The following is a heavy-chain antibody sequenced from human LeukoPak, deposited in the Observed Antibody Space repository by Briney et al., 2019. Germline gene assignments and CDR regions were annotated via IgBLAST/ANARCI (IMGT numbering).Heavy chain of an antibody. D-gene: IGHD3-3*01. CDR2: FDPEDGET. V-gene: IGHV1-24*01. CDR3: ARESSGGGNDFWSGYYGNWFDP. CDR1: GYTLTELS. Sequence: ASVKVSCKVSGYTLTELSMHWVRQAPGKGLEWMGGFDPEDGETIYAQKFQGRVTMTEDTSTDTAYMELSSLRSEDTAVYYCARESSGGGNDFWSGYYGNWFDPWGQGTLVTVSS. J-gene: IGHJ5*02.